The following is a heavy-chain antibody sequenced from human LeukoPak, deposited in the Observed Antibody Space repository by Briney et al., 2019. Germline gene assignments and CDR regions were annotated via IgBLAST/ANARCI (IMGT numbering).Heavy chain of an antibody. V-gene: IGHV3-23*01. CDR2: ISGSGDNT. D-gene: IGHD3/OR15-3a*01. CDR3: AKGIQSYYFNY. Sequence: PGGSLRLSCAASGFTVSSNYMSWVRQAPGKGLEWVSVISGSGDNTYYADSVKGRFTISRDNSKNTLYLQMNSLRAEDTAVYYCAKGIQSYYFNYWGQGTLVTVSS. J-gene: IGHJ4*02. CDR1: GFTVSSNY.